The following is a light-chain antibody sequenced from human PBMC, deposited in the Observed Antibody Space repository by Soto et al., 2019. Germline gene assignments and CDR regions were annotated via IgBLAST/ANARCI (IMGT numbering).Light chain of an antibody. J-gene: IGLJ2*01. V-gene: IGLV2-14*03. CDR2: DLR. CDR1: MRDVGTYNL. Sequence: QSALTQPASVSGSPGQSITISCAGTMRDVGTYNLFSWYQQHPGRAPQHIIYDLRNRPSGISFRVPGSKSGNTASLTISRLQAEDEADYYCSSYTSKSSLIFGGGTKVTVL. CDR3: SSYTSKSSLI.